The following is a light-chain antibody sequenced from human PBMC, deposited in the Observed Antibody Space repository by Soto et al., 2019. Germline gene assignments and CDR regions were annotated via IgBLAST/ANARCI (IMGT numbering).Light chain of an antibody. CDR2: AAS. J-gene: IGKJ2*01. CDR3: QHLHTYPYT. Sequence: IQLTQSPSSLSASVGDRVTITCRASRGIASSLAWYQQKPGKAPKLLIYAASTLQSGVPSRFSGSGSGTDFTLTITSLQPEDFATYYCQHLHTYPYTLGQGIKLEIK. CDR1: RGIASS. V-gene: IGKV1-9*01.